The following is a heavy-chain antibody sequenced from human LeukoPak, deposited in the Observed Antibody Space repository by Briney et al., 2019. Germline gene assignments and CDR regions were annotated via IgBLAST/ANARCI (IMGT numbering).Heavy chain of an antibody. CDR2: ISSSSSYI. J-gene: IGHJ3*02. CDR1: GFTFSSYS. V-gene: IGHV3-21*01. D-gene: IGHD2-15*01. CDR3: ARDRYCSGGSCYNVAFDI. Sequence: GGSLRLSCAASGFTFSSYSMNWVRQAPGKGLEWVSSISSSSSYIYYADSVKGRFTNSRDNAKNSLYLQMNSLRAEDTAVYYCARDRYCSGGSCYNVAFDIWGQGTMVTVSS.